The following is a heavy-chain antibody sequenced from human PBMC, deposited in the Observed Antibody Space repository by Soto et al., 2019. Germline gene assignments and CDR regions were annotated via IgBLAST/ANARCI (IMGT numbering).Heavy chain of an antibody. V-gene: IGHV3-64D*06. J-gene: IGHJ3*02. CDR1: GFTFSSYA. CDR2: ISSNGGST. Sequence: GGSLRLSCSASGFTFSSYAMHWVRQAPGKGLEYVSAISSNGGSTYYADSVKGRFTISRDNSKNTLYLQMSSLRAEDTAVYYCVRPWREFVWGSDGAFDIWGQGTMVTVSS. CDR3: VRPWREFVWGSDGAFDI. D-gene: IGHD7-27*01.